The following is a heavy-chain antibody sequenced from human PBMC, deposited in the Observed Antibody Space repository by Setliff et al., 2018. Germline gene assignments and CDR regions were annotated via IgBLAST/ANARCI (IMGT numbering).Heavy chain of an antibody. V-gene: IGHV4-38-2*01. J-gene: IGHJ3*02. CDR1: GYSISSGNY. CDR2: ISHSGSA. D-gene: IGHD2-2*01. CDR3: ARALGYCSRTSCYADAFDI. Sequence: PSETLSLTCAVTGYSISSGNYWGWIRQPPGKGLEWIGSISHSGSAYYNPSLKSRVTISLDMSKNQFSLKLSSVTAADTAVYYCARALGYCSRTSCYADAFDIWGQGTMVTVSS.